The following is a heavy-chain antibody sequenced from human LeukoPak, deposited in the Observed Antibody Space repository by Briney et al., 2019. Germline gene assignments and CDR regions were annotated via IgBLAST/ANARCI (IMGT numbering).Heavy chain of an antibody. V-gene: IGHV1-2*02. CDR1: GYTFTGYY. D-gene: IGHD2-2*01. CDR2: INPNSGGT. J-gene: IGHJ6*02. CDR3: ARDHCSSANCYEYHYYGMDV. Sequence: ASVKVSCKASGYTFTGYYMHWVRQAPGQGLEWMGWINPNSGGTNYAQKFQGSVTMTRGTSISTAYMELSRLRPDDTAVYYCARDHCSSANCYEYHYYGMDVWGQGTTVTVSS.